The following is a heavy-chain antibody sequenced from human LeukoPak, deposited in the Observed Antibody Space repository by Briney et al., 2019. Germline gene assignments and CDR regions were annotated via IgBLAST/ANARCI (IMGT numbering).Heavy chain of an antibody. J-gene: IGHJ4*02. CDR1: GFTFTSYA. Sequence: GGSLRLSCEASGFTFTSYAMTWVRQAPGKGLEWVANINQDGSEKYYVDSVKGRFTISRDNAKNSLYLQMNSLRVEDTAVYFCARDDNWSHDYWGQGTLVTVSS. D-gene: IGHD1-1*01. V-gene: IGHV3-7*04. CDR2: INQDGSEK. CDR3: ARDDNWSHDY.